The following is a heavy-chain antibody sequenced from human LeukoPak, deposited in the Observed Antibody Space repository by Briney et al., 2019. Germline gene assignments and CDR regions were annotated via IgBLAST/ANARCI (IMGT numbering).Heavy chain of an antibody. CDR1: GFTFSSYS. Sequence: GGSLRLSCVASGFTFSSYSTNWVRQAPGEGLEWVSSISSNSNYIYYADSVKGRFTISRDNVKNSLYLQMNSLRAEDTAVYYCARDYRTPGLRPALHWYFDLWGRGTLVTVSS. D-gene: IGHD4-17*01. V-gene: IGHV3-21*06. CDR2: ISSNSNYI. J-gene: IGHJ2*01. CDR3: ARDYRTPGLRPALHWYFDL.